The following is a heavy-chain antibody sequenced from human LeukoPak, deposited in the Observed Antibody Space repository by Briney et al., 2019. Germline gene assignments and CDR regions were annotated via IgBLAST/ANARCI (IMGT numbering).Heavy chain of an antibody. D-gene: IGHD3-22*01. Sequence: GGSLRLSCAASGFTFSSYATSWVRQAPGKGLEWVSAISGSGGSTYYADSVKGRFTISRDNSKNTLYLQMNSLRAEDTAVYYCAKSPYDSSGYYQPNYFDYWGQGTLVTVSS. CDR1: GFTFSSYA. CDR3: AKSPYDSSGYYQPNYFDY. V-gene: IGHV3-23*01. CDR2: ISGSGGST. J-gene: IGHJ4*02.